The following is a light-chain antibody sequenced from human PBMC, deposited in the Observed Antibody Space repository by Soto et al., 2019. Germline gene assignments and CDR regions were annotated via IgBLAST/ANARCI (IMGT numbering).Light chain of an antibody. CDR3: QQYHTSPPT. CDR1: QSVSSSY. Sequence: EIVLTQSPGTLSLSPGERATFSCRASQSVSSSYIAWYQQKRGQAPRRLIYGASIRATGIPDRFSGSGSGTDFTLTISRLEPEDFALYYCQQYHTSPPTFGQGTKVDTK. J-gene: IGKJ1*01. CDR2: GAS. V-gene: IGKV3-20*01.